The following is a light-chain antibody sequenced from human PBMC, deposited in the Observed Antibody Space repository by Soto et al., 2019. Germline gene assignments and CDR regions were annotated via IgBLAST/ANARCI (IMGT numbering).Light chain of an antibody. V-gene: IGKV3-15*01. J-gene: IGKJ1*01. Sequence: EIVLTQSPATLSLSPGERATLSCRASQSVSGNLAWYQQKPGQAPRLLIYAASTRATGIPARFSGSGSGTEFTLTISSLQSEDFAVYYCQQYNNWPVFGQGTKVDIK. CDR1: QSVSGN. CDR3: QQYNNWPV. CDR2: AAS.